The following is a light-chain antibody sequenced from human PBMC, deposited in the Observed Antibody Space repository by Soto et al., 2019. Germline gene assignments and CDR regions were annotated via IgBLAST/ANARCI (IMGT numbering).Light chain of an antibody. CDR2: EVT. J-gene: IGLJ2*01. CDR3: SSYTSTNTLA. CDR1: SSDVGGYNF. V-gene: IGLV2-14*01. Sequence: QSALTQPASVSGSPGQSITISCTGTSSDVGGYNFVSWYQQHPGKAPKLMIYEVTDRPSGVSNRFSGSKSGSTASLTISGLQAEDEADYYCSSYTSTNTLAFGGGTELTVL.